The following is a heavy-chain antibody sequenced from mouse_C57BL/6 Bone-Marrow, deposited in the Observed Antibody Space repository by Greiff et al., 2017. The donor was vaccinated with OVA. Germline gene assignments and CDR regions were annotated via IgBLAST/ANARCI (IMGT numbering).Heavy chain of an antibody. D-gene: IGHD2-4*01. CDR1: GYTLTSYW. Sequence: QVQLQQPGAELVKPGASVKMSCKASGYTLTSYWITWVKQRPGQGLEWIGDIYPGSGSTNYNEKFKSKATLTVDTSSSTAYMQLSSLTSEDSAVYYCARLYDYDEGFAYWGQGTLVTVSA. CDR2: IYPGSGST. CDR3: ARLYDYDEGFAY. J-gene: IGHJ3*01. V-gene: IGHV1-55*01.